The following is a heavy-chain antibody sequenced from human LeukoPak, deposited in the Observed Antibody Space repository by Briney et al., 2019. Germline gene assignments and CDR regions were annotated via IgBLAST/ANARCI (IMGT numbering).Heavy chain of an antibody. CDR3: ARDSRYCSSTSCYRPFDY. V-gene: IGHV4-4*07. D-gene: IGHD2-2*02. J-gene: IGHJ4*02. CDR2: IYTSGST. CDR1: GGSISSYY. Sequence: SETLSLTCTVSGGSISSYYWSWIRQPAGKGLEWIGRIYTSGSTNYNPSLKSRVTMSGDTSKNQFSLKLSSVTAADTAVYYCARDSRYCSSTSCYRPFDYWGQGTLVTVSS.